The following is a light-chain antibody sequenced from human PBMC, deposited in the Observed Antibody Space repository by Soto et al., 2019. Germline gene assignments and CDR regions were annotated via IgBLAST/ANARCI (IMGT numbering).Light chain of an antibody. J-gene: IGKJ1*01. V-gene: IGKV3-11*01. CDR3: QHRSNSWT. CDR2: DAS. CDR1: QSLINY. Sequence: EIVLTQSPATLSLSPGERATLSCRASQSLINYLAWHQQKPGQAPRLLIYDASSRATGIPARFSGSGSGTDFTLTIASLEPEDFAVYYCQHRSNSWTFGQGTKVEIK.